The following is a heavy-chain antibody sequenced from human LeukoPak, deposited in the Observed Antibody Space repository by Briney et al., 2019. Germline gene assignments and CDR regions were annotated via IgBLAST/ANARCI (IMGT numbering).Heavy chain of an antibody. CDR2: IYYSGNT. CDR3: ARTYYDILTGYYEFDY. V-gene: IGHV4-59*08. Sequence: PSETLSLTCTVSGGSIDSYYWNWIRQPPGKGLEWIGYIYYSGNTNYNPSLKSRVTISVDRSKDQFSLKLSSVTAADTAVYYCARTYYDILTGYYEFDYWGQGILVTVSS. J-gene: IGHJ4*02. CDR1: GGSIDSYY. D-gene: IGHD3-9*01.